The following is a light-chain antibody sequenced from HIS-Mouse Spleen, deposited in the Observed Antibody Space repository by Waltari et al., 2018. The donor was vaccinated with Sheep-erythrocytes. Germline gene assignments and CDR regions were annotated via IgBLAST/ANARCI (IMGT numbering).Light chain of an antibody. J-gene: IGLJ2*01. CDR3: CSYAGSSTLV. CDR1: SSDVGGYNY. V-gene: IGLV2-23*01. Sequence: QSALTQPRSVSGSPGQSVTISCTGTSSDVGGYNYVSWYQQHPGKAPKLMIYEGSKRPSGVSKRFSGSKSGNTASLTISGLQAEDEADYYCCSYAGSSTLVFGGGTKLTVL. CDR2: EGS.